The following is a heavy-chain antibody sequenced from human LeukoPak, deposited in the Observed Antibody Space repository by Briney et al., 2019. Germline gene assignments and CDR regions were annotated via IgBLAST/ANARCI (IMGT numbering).Heavy chain of an antibody. V-gene: IGHV3-11*04. CDR1: EFSVGSNY. D-gene: IGHD6-19*01. CDR2: ISSSGSTI. Sequence: GGSLRLSCAASEFSVGSNYMSWIRQAPGKGLEWVSYISSSGSTIYYADSVKGRFTISRDNAKNSLYLQMNSLRAEDTAVYYCASGSGWSYYFDYWGQGTLVTVSS. CDR3: ASGSGWSYYFDY. J-gene: IGHJ4*02.